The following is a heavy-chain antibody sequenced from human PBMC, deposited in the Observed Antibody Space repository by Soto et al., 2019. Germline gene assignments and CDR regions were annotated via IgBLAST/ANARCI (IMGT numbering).Heavy chain of an antibody. CDR1: GYTFTEFD. J-gene: IGHJ4*02. CDR3: ARVVRFFGGHAGY. V-gene: IGHV1-8*01. Sequence: QVRLVQSGADVKKPGASVKVSCKTSGYTFTEFDINWVRQAPGQGLECMGWMNTNTGNTGYAQKFTGRVTMTRHPSISTAYMELRRLGYEDTAVYYCARVVRFFGGHAGYWGQGTLVTVSS. CDR2: MNTNTGNT. D-gene: IGHD3-10*01.